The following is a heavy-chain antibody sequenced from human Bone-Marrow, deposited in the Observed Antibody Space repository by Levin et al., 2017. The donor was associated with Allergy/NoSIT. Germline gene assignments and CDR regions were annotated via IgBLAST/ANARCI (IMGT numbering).Heavy chain of an antibody. V-gene: IGHV4-59*01. J-gene: IGHJ6*02. Sequence: SETLSLTCTVSGGSISNYHWTWVRQSPGKTLEWIGNVHYTEKVNYNPSLRSRVAISLDTSRSQVSLRLDSVTAADTATYYCARGSSGLSADYYYGMDVWGQGTTVIVSS. D-gene: IGHD5/OR15-5a*01. CDR1: GGSISNYH. CDR2: VHYTEKV. CDR3: ARGSSGLSADYYYGMDV.